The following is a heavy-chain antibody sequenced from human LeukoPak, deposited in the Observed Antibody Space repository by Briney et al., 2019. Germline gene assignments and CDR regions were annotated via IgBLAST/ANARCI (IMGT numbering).Heavy chain of an antibody. CDR2: ISGSGGTT. J-gene: IGHJ6*03. CDR3: ARRIAARSYYYYYYMDV. Sequence: GGSLRLSCAASRFTFSSYGMSWVRQAPGKGLEWVSGISGSGGTTYYADSVKGRFTISRDNAKNSLYLQMNSLRAEDTAVYYCARRIAARSYYYYYYMDVWGKGTTVTVSS. CDR1: RFTFSSYG. V-gene: IGHV3-23*01. D-gene: IGHD6-6*01.